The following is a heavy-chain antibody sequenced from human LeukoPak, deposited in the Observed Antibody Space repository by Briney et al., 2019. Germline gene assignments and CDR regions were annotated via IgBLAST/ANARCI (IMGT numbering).Heavy chain of an antibody. Sequence: GKSLKISCKGSGYTFTNYWIGWVRQMPGKGLEWMGIIYPGDSDTRYSPSFQGQVTISADKSISTAYLQWSSLKASDTAMYYCARQLGADYDFLTGPYYFDYWGQGTLVTVSS. CDR3: ARQLGADYDFLTGPYYFDY. CDR2: IYPGDSDT. J-gene: IGHJ4*02. D-gene: IGHD3-9*01. V-gene: IGHV5-51*01. CDR1: GYTFTNYW.